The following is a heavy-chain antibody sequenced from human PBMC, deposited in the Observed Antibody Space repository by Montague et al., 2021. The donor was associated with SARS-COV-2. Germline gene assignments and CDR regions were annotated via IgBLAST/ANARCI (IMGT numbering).Heavy chain of an antibody. CDR3: ANADRCSSGSCCSPFAS. CDR1: GDSAKTNLYY. V-gene: IGHV4-39*01. Sequence: SETLSLTCTVSGDSAKTNLYYWGWIRQPPGKGLEWIGNIYYTGTTYYNPSLKSRVTMSVDTSKNQFSLKLTSVTAADTAVYYCANADRCSSGSCCSPFASWGQGALVTVSS. CDR2: IYYTGTT. D-gene: IGHD2-15*01. J-gene: IGHJ4*02.